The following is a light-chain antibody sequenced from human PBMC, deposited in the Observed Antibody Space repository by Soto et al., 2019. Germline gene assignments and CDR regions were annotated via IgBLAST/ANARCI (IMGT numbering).Light chain of an antibody. Sequence: QSALTQPGSVSGSPGQSITISCTGSSSAVGTFSLVSWYQHHRGKVPKLIIYEGSKRPSGVSNRFSGSEPDNTTSLTISGLQAEDEADYYCCSSAPSRTFVFGTGTKLTVL. CDR2: EGS. CDR3: CSSAPSRTFV. J-gene: IGLJ1*01. V-gene: IGLV2-23*01. CDR1: SSAVGTFSL.